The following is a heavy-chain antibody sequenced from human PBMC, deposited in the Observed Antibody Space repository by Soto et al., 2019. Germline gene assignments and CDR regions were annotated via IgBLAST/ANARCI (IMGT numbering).Heavy chain of an antibody. J-gene: IGHJ3*02. Sequence: SETLSLTCTFSGGSISRGGYYWSWIRQHPGKGLEWIGYIYYSGSTYYNPSLKSRVTISVDTSKNQSSLKLSSVTAADTAVYYCARVPREFGELSGDAFDIWGQGTMVTVSS. CDR1: GGSISRGGYY. CDR2: IYYSGST. CDR3: ARVPREFGELSGDAFDI. D-gene: IGHD3-10*01. V-gene: IGHV4-31*03.